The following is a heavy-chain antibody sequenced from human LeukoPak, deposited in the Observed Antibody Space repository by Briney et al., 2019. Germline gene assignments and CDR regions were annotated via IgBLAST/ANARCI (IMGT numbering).Heavy chain of an antibody. Sequence: SETLSLTCTVSGGSISSSSYYWGWIRQPPGKGLEWIGSIYYSGSTYYDPSLKSRVTISVDTSKNQFSLKLSSVTAADTAVYYCARQQRSVRSDYWGQGTLVTVSS. CDR3: ARQQRSVRSDY. J-gene: IGHJ4*02. CDR1: GGSISSSSYY. CDR2: IYYSGST. D-gene: IGHD4-17*01. V-gene: IGHV4-39*01.